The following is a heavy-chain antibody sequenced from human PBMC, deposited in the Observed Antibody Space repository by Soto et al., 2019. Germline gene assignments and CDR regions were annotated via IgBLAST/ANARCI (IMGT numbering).Heavy chain of an antibody. D-gene: IGHD5-18*01. Sequence: ASVKVSCKASGYTFTSYGISWVRQAPGQGLEWMGWISAYNGNTNYAQKLQGRATMTTDTSTSTAYMELRSLRSDDTAVYYCARDERVQLWSSYYYGMDVWGQGTTVTVSS. CDR3: ARDERVQLWSSYYYGMDV. V-gene: IGHV1-18*04. J-gene: IGHJ6*02. CDR2: ISAYNGNT. CDR1: GYTFTSYG.